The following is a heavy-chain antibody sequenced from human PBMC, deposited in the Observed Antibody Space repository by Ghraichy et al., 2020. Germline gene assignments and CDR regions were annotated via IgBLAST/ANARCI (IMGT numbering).Heavy chain of an antibody. CDR1: GFTFGDYA. Sequence: GGSLRLSCTASGFTFGDYAMSWVRQAPGKGLEWVGFIRSKAYGGTTEYAASVKGRFTISRDDSKSIAYLQMNSLKTEDTAVYYCTRGTIFGVVYFDYWGQGTLVTVSS. D-gene: IGHD3-3*01. CDR3: TRGTIFGVVYFDY. CDR2: IRSKAYGGTT. J-gene: IGHJ4*02. V-gene: IGHV3-49*04.